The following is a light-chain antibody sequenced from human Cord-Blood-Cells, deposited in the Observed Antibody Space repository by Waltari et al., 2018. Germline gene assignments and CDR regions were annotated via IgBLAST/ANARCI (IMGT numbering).Light chain of an antibody. CDR3: QQYNSYSPT. CDR2: DAS. CDR1: QSISSW. J-gene: IGKJ1*01. V-gene: IGKV1-5*01. Sequence: DIQMTQSPSTLSASVGDRVTITCRARQSISSWLAWYQKKPGKAPKLLIYDASSLESGVPSRFSGSGSGTEFTLTISSLQPDDFATYYCQQYNSYSPTFGQGTKVEIK.